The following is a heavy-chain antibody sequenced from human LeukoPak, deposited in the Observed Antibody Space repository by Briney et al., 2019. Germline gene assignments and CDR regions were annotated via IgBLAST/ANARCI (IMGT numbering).Heavy chain of an antibody. Sequence: ASVKVSCKASGYTFTSYYINWVRQATGQGLEWMGWMNPNSGNSGYAQKFQGRVTITRNTSITTAYMELSSLRSEDTAVYYCARGYSYYYYMDVWGKGTTVTVSS. CDR3: ARGYSYYYYMDV. V-gene: IGHV1-8*03. CDR1: GYTFTSYY. CDR2: MNPNSGNS. J-gene: IGHJ6*03.